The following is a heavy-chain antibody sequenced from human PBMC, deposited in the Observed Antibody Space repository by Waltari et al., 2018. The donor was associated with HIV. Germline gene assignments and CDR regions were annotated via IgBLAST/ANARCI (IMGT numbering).Heavy chain of an antibody. V-gene: IGHV1-2*02. CDR2: IYPNSGDT. CDR1: GYTFTDYY. J-gene: IGHJ3*02. CDR3: ARQMTFYDALDI. Sequence: QVQLVQFGAEVRKPGASLKGSWKHYGYTFTDYYIHWVRQAPGQGPEWMGWIYPNSGDTHFAEKFQGRVTLTRDTSIRTAYVEVSNLRSDDTAVYYCARQMTFYDALDIWGQGTMVSVSS.